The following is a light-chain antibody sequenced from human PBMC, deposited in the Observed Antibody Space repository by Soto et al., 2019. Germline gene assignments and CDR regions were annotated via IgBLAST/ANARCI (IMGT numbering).Light chain of an antibody. CDR3: QSYDNSLSAPWV. CDR2: SSI. Sequence: QSVLTQPPSVSGAPGQRVTISCTGNSSNIGAGYGVHWFQQFPGAAPRLLIYSSIYRSSGVPDRFSGSKSDTSASLAITGLQAEDEAVYHCQSYDNSLSAPWVFGGGTKLTVL. CDR1: SSNIGAGYG. V-gene: IGLV1-40*01. J-gene: IGLJ3*02.